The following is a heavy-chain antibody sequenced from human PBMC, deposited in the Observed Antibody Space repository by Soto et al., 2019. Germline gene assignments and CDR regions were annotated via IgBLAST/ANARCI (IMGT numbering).Heavy chain of an antibody. V-gene: IGHV3-48*03. CDR3: ARDSGISSGYHY. Sequence: GGSLRLSCAASGFTFSIYEMNWVRQAPGKGLEWVSYISSSGSTIYYADSVKGRFTISRDNAKNSLYLQMNSLRAEDTAVYYCARDSGISSGYHYWGQGTLVTVSS. CDR2: ISSSGSTI. J-gene: IGHJ4*02. CDR1: GFTFSIYE. D-gene: IGHD3-22*01.